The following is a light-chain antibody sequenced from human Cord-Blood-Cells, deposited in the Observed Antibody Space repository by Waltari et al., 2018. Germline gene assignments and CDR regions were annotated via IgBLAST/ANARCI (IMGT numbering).Light chain of an antibody. CDR2: GAS. V-gene: IGKV3-20*01. Sequence: EIVLTQSPGTLSSSPGERATLSCRASQSVSSSYLAWYQQKPGQAPRLLIYGASSRATGIPDRFSGSGSGTDFTLTISRLEPEDFAVYYCQQYGSSRSITFGQGTRLEIK. CDR3: QQYGSSRSIT. CDR1: QSVSSSY. J-gene: IGKJ5*01.